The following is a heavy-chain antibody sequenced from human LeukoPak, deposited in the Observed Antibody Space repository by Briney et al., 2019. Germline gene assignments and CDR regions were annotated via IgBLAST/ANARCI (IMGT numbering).Heavy chain of an antibody. J-gene: IGHJ3*02. D-gene: IGHD2-2*01. V-gene: IGHV4-30-2*01. CDR3: ARGDIVVVPAAKKAAFDI. Sequence: SETLSLTCTVSGGSISSGGYYWSWIRQPPGKGLEWIGYIYHSGSTYYNPSLKSRVTISVDRSKNQFSLKLSSVTAADTAVYYCARGDIVVVPAAKKAAFDIWGQGTMVTVSS. CDR1: GGSISSGGYY. CDR2: IYHSGST.